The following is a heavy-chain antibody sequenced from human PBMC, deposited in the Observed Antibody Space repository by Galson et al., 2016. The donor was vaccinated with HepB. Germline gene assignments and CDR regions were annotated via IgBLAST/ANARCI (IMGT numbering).Heavy chain of an antibody. V-gene: IGHV3-7*04. CDR3: ARDIVVEPGAMDWFDP. J-gene: IGHJ5*02. D-gene: IGHD2-2*01. Sequence: KGRFTISRDNAKNSLYLQMNTLRAEDTAVYYCARDIVVEPGAMDWFDPWGQGTLVTVSS.